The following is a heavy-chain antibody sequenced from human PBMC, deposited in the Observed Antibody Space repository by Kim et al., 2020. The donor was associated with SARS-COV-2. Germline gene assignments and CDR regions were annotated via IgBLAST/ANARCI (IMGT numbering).Heavy chain of an antibody. CDR3: ARSVYCSGGSCSDDAFDI. J-gene: IGHJ3*02. Sequence: GRFTISRDNAKNSLYLQMYSLRAEDTAVYYCARSVYCSGGSCSDDAFDIWGQGTMVTVSS. D-gene: IGHD2-15*01. V-gene: IGHV3-11*03.